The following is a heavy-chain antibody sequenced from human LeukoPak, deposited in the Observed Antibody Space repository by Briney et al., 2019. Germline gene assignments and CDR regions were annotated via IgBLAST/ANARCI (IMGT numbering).Heavy chain of an antibody. J-gene: IGHJ6*02. Sequence: GGSLRLSCAASGFTFSGHWMTWVRKSPAKGLEWVAVISYDGSNKSYADSVKGRFTISRDNSKNTLYLQMNSLRAEDTAVYYCARDRSSGAARPYYYYGMDVWGQGTTVTVSS. V-gene: IGHV3-30*03. CDR2: ISYDGSNK. CDR1: GFTFSGHW. CDR3: ARDRSSGAARPYYYYGMDV. D-gene: IGHD6-6*01.